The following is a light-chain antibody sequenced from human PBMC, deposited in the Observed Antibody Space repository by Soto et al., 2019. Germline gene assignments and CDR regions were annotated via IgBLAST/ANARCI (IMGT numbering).Light chain of an antibody. V-gene: IGLV2-11*01. Sequence: QSALAQPRSVSGSPGQSVTISCTGTSSDVGAYDYVSWYQHHPGKAPKVTIYDVSKRPSGVPDRFSGSKSGNTASLTISGLQAEDEADYYCSSSVGPYTYVFGTGTKVTVL. CDR3: SSSVGPYTYV. J-gene: IGLJ1*01. CDR2: DVS. CDR1: SSDVGAYDY.